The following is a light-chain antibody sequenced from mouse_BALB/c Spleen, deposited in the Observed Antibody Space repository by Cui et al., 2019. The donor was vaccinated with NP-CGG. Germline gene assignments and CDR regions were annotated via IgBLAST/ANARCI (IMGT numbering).Light chain of an antibody. CDR1: TGAVTTSNY. Sequence: QAVVTQESALTTSPGETVTLTCRSSTGAVTTSNYANWVREKPDQLFTGLIGGTNNRAPGVPARFSGSLIGDKAALTITGAQTEDEATYFCALWYSNHWVFGGGTKLTVL. CDR3: ALWYSNHWV. V-gene: IGLV1*01. J-gene: IGLJ1*01. CDR2: GTN.